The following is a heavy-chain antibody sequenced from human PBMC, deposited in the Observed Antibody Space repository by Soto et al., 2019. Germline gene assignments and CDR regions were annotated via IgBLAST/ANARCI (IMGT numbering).Heavy chain of an antibody. J-gene: IGHJ4*02. CDR3: AKDSIGYCSGGSCSSPGWADD. Sequence: PGGSLRLSCAASGFTFSSYAMSWVRQAPGKGLEWVSAISGSGGSTYYADSVKGRFTISRDNSKNTLYLQMNSLRAEDTAVYYCAKDSIGYCSGGSCSSPGWADDWGQGTLVTVSS. CDR2: ISGSGGST. CDR1: GFTFSSYA. V-gene: IGHV3-23*01. D-gene: IGHD2-15*01.